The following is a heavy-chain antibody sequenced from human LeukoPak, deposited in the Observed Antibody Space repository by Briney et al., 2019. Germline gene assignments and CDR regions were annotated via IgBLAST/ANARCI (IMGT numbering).Heavy chain of an antibody. Sequence: SGTSLRLSCAASGFTFRTYGMHWVRQAPGKGLEWVAVIWYDGSNKYYADSVKGRFTISRDNSKNTLYLQMSSLRAEDTAVYYCVKGDRSRWYYFDYWGQGTLVTVSS. CDR1: GFTFRTYG. CDR2: IWYDGSNK. V-gene: IGHV3-33*06. D-gene: IGHD6-13*01. J-gene: IGHJ4*02. CDR3: VKGDRSRWYYFDY.